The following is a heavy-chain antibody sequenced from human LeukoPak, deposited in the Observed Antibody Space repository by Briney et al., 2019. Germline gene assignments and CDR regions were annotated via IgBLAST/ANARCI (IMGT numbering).Heavy chain of an antibody. CDR1: GYTLTELS. V-gene: IGHV1-24*01. CDR3: ATDTRGYSPVGRAFDI. J-gene: IGHJ3*02. Sequence: ASVKVSCKVSGYTLTELSMHWVRQAPGKGLEWMGGFDPEDGETIYAQKFQGRVTMTEDTSTDTAYMELSSLRSEDTAVYYCATDTRGYSPVGRAFDIWGQGTMVTVSS. CDR2: FDPEDGET. D-gene: IGHD5-18*01.